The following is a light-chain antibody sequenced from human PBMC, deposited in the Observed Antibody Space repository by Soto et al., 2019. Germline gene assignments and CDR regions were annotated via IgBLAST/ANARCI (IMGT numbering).Light chain of an antibody. CDR3: QQSYSTPPLT. J-gene: IGKJ1*01. V-gene: IGKV1-39*01. CDR1: QGMRSY. Sequence: DIPLTQSPSSLFAAVGDTVTITCRASQGMRSYLNWVQQKPGKAPKLLIYGASSLQTGVPSRFSGSGSGTDFSLTISSLQPEDFATYYCQQSYSTPPLTFGQGTKVEIK. CDR2: GAS.